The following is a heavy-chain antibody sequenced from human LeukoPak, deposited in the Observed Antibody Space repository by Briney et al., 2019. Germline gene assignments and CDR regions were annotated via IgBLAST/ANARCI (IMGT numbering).Heavy chain of an antibody. Sequence: PSETLSLTCTVSGGSISSGSYYWSWIRQPAGKGLEWIGRIYTSGSTNYNPSLKSRVTISVDTSKNQFSLKLSSVTAADTAVYYCARGNYYDSTSGGYWGQGTLVTVSS. D-gene: IGHD3-22*01. CDR2: IYTSGST. CDR1: GGSISSGSYY. CDR3: ARGNYYDSTSGGY. V-gene: IGHV4-61*02. J-gene: IGHJ4*02.